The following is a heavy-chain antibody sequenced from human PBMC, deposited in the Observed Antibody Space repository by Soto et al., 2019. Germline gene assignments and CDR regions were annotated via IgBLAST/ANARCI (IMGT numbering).Heavy chain of an antibody. Sequence: GASVKVSCKASGYTFTSYCISWVRQAPGQGLEWMGWISAYNGNTNYAQKLQGRVTMTTDTSTSTAYMELRSLRSDDTAVYYCARVNRGSGSYYDAFDVWGQGTMVTVSS. V-gene: IGHV1-18*04. CDR1: GYTFTSYC. J-gene: IGHJ3*01. D-gene: IGHD1-26*01. CDR2: ISAYNGNT. CDR3: ARVNRGSGSYYDAFDV.